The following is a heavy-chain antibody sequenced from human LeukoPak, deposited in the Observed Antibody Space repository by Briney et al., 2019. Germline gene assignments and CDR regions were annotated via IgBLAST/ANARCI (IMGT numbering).Heavy chain of an antibody. D-gene: IGHD3-10*01. J-gene: IGHJ5*02. CDR3: AKDPEGYGSGSLWFDP. V-gene: IGHV3-23*01. Sequence: GGSLRLSCAASGFTFSSYALSWVRQAPGKGLEWVSAISGNGGSTYYADSVKGRFTISRDNSKNTLYLQMNSLRAEDTAVYYCAKDPEGYGSGSLWFDPWGQGTLVTVSS. CDR1: GFTFSSYA. CDR2: ISGNGGST.